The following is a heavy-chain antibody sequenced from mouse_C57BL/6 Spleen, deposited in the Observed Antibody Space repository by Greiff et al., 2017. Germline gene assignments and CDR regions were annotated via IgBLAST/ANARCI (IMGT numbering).Heavy chain of an antibody. V-gene: IGHV1-75*01. J-gene: IGHJ4*01. CDR2: IFPGSGST. Sequence: VQGVESGPELVKPGASVKISCKASGYTFTDYYINWVKQRPGQGLEWIGWIFPGSGSTYYNEKFKGKATLTVDKSSSTAYMLLSSLTSEDSAVYFCARRTVVETSYAMDYWGQGTSVTVSS. CDR1: GYTFTDYY. D-gene: IGHD1-1*01. CDR3: ARRTVVETSYAMDY.